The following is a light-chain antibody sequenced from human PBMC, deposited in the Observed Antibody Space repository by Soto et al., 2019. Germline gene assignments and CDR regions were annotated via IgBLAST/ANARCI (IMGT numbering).Light chain of an antibody. CDR3: QQSYGSPT. CDR2: GAS. CDR1: HSVGTS. J-gene: IGKJ4*01. V-gene: IGKV1-39*01. Sequence: QMTQSPSSLSAFVGDRVTITCRASHSVGTSLNWYQQTPGKAPRLLIFGASGLQSGVPTRFSGSGSGTDFTLTISSLQPEDFATYFCQQSYGSPTFGGGTRVEIK.